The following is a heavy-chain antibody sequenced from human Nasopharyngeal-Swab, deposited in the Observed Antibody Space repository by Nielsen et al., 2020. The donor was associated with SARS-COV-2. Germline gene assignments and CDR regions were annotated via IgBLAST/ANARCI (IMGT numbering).Heavy chain of an antibody. CDR2: ISSSSSYI. CDR3: ARGIVLWFGELFSPFDY. CDR1: GFTFSSYS. Sequence: GGSLRLFCAASGFTFSSYSMNWVRQAPGKGLEWVSSISSSSSYIYYADSVKGRFTISRDNAKNSLYLQMNSLRAEDTAVYYCARGIVLWFGELFSPFDYWGQGTLVTVSS. J-gene: IGHJ4*02. D-gene: IGHD3-10*01. V-gene: IGHV3-21*01.